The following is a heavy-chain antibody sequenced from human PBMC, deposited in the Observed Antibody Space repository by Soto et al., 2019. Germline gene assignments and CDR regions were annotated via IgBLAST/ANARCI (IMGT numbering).Heavy chain of an antibody. D-gene: IGHD6-19*01. J-gene: IGHJ5*02. Sequence: QVQLVQSGAEVKKPGASVKVSCKASGYTFTNYDIHWVRQAPGQRLEWMGWINAGNGNTKYSQDFQGRVTITRDTSXSXXYMELSSLRSEDTAVYYCARGPGIAVTGMLHWFGPWGQGTLVTVSS. CDR1: GYTFTNYD. CDR2: INAGNGNT. CDR3: ARGPGIAVTGMLHWFGP. V-gene: IGHV1-3*01.